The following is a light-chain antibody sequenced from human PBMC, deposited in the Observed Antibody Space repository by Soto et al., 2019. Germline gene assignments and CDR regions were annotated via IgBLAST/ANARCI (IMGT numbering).Light chain of an antibody. CDR1: QNNSSC. CDR3: QHYNSYSET. V-gene: IGKV1-5*03. J-gene: IGKJ1*01. Sequence: IQMTQHPSTMSGSVGGRVTMTCRASQNNSSCLAWYQQKPGEAPKLLIYKASTIKSGIPTRFSGSGSGTEFTLTISSLQPDDFATYYCQHYNSYSETLGQGTKVDIK. CDR2: KAS.